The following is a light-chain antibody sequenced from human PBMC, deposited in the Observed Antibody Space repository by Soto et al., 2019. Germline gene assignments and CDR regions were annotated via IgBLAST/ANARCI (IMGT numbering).Light chain of an antibody. J-gene: IGKJ2*01. Sequence: EIVLTQSPGTLSLSPGDRATLSCRASQSVSSSYLAWYQQKPGQAPRLLIYGASSRATGIPDRFSGSGSGTDFTLTINRLEPEEFAVYYCQQYGSSPNTFGQGTTVEIE. V-gene: IGKV3-20*01. CDR3: QQYGSSPNT. CDR1: QSVSSSY. CDR2: GAS.